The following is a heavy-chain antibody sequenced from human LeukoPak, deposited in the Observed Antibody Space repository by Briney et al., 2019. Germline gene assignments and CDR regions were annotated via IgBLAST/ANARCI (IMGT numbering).Heavy chain of an antibody. V-gene: IGHV3-23*01. CDR2: ISGSGGST. D-gene: IGHD4-17*01. CDR1: GFTFSSYA. Sequence: PGGSLRLSCAASGFTFSSYAMSWVRQAPGKGLEWVSAISGSGGSTYYADSVKGRFTISRDNFKNTLYLQMNSLRAEDTAVYYCAKEGERHDYGDYEFDYWGQGTLVTVSS. CDR3: AKEGERHDYGDYEFDY. J-gene: IGHJ4*02.